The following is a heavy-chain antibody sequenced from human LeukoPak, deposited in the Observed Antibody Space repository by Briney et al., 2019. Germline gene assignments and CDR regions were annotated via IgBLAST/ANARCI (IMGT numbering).Heavy chain of an antibody. CDR2: INPNSGGT. Sequence: ASVKVSCKASGYTFTGYYMHWVRQAPGQGLEWMGWINPNSGGTNYAQKFQGWVTMTRDTSISTAYMELSRLRSDDTAVYYCARGLYNWNDFLSPWGQGTLVTVSS. CDR1: GYTFTGYY. D-gene: IGHD1-1*01. CDR3: ARGLYNWNDFLSP. V-gene: IGHV1-2*04. J-gene: IGHJ5*02.